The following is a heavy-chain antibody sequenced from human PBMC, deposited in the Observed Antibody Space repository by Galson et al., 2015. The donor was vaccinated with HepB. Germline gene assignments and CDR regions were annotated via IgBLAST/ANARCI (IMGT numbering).Heavy chain of an antibody. CDR3: ARHVNVDTAMAYYYYYGMDV. CDR2: IDPSDSYT. V-gene: IGHV5-10-1*01. D-gene: IGHD5-18*01. Sequence: QSGAEVKKPGESLRISCKGSGYSFTSYWISWVRQMPGKGLEWMGRIDPSDSYTNYSPSFQGHVTISADKSISTAYLQWSSLKASDTAMYYCARHVNVDTAMAYYYYYGMDVWGQGTTVTVSS. CDR1: GYSFTSYW. J-gene: IGHJ6*02.